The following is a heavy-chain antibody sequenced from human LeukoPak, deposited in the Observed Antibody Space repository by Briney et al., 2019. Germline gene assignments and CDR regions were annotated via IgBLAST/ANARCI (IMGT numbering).Heavy chain of an antibody. J-gene: IGHJ4*02. D-gene: IGHD6-13*01. CDR2: ISGTGSSL. CDR1: GFTFSSYA. Sequence: GGSLRLSCAASGFTFSSYAMTWVRQAPGKGLECVSGISGTGSSLYYTDSVKGRFTISRDNSKNTLYLQMDSLRAEDTAIYYCARELAAWGQGTLVTVSS. V-gene: IGHV3-23*01. CDR3: ARELAA.